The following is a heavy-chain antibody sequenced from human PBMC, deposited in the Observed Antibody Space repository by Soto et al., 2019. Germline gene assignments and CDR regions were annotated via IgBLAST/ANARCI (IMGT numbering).Heavy chain of an antibody. CDR1: GGSISSYY. V-gene: IGHV4-59*01. Sequence: PPETLSLTCTGSGGSISSYYWSWIRQPPGKGLEWIGYIYYSGSTNYNPSLKSRVTISVDTSKNQFSLKLSSVTAADTAVYYCASGQWLVHFFDYWGQGTLVTVSS. J-gene: IGHJ4*02. CDR2: IYYSGST. D-gene: IGHD6-19*01. CDR3: ASGQWLVHFFDY.